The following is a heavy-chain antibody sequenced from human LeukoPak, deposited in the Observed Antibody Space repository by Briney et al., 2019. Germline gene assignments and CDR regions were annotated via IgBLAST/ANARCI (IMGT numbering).Heavy chain of an antibody. CDR3: ARDPSLWFGELPPLGYYYYGMDA. V-gene: IGHV3-21*01. CDR1: GFTFSSYS. CDR2: ISSSSSYI. J-gene: IGHJ6*02. Sequence: GGSLRLSCAASGFTFSSYSMNWVRQAPGKGLEWVSSISSSSSYIYYADSVKGRFTISRDNAKNSLYLQMNSLRAEDTAVYYCARDPSLWFGELPPLGYYYYGMDAWGQGTTVTVSS. D-gene: IGHD3-10*01.